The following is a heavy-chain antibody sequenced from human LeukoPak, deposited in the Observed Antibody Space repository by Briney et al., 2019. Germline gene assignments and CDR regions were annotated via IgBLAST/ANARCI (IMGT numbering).Heavy chain of an antibody. CDR1: GYTFSNHG. Sequence: ASVKVSCKTSGYTFSNHGISWVRQAPGQGLEWMGWISGYNGNTNYVKKFRGRVTMTTDTSTSTAYMELRSLSSDDTALYYCARDLSLGRHDDGEPFDYWGQGTLVTVSS. CDR2: ISGYNGNT. V-gene: IGHV1-18*01. J-gene: IGHJ4*02. CDR3: ARDLSLGRHDDGEPFDY. D-gene: IGHD4-17*01.